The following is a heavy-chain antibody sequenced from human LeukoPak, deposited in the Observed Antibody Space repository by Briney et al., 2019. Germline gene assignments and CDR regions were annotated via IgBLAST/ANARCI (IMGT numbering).Heavy chain of an antibody. CDR3: ARAGRMGDFWSGYSNYYYYYYMDV. Sequence: SGPTLVKPKQTLMLTCTFSGFSLSTSGVGVGWIRQPPGKGLEWIGSIYYSGSTYYNPSLKSRVTISVDTSKNQFSLKLSSVTAADTAVYYCARAGRMGDFWSGYSNYYYYYYMDVWGKGTTVTVSS. CDR2: IYYSGST. J-gene: IGHJ6*03. D-gene: IGHD3-3*01. V-gene: IGHV4-39*01. CDR1: GFSLSTSGVG.